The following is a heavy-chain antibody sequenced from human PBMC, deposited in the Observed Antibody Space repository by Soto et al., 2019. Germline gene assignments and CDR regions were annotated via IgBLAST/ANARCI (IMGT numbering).Heavy chain of an antibody. V-gene: IGHV3-23*01. J-gene: IGHJ5*01. CDR1: GFTFSSHA. D-gene: IGHD4-4*01. Sequence: EVLLLESGGGLVQPGGSLRLSCAASGFTFSSHAMSWVRQAPGEGLEWVSVISASGGSTYYADSVKGRFTVSRDNSKSTLYLQMNSLRAEDTAVYYCAKDLRYSNYWFDSWGQGTLVTVSS. CDR2: ISASGGST. CDR3: AKDLRYSNYWFDS.